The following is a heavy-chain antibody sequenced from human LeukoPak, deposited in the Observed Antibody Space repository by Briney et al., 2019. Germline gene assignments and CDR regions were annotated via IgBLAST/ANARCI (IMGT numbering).Heavy chain of an antibody. D-gene: IGHD3-10*01. CDR1: GSSITSVSHY. CDR2: IYYTGST. J-gene: IGHJ4*02. V-gene: IGHV4-39*07. CDR3: ARDARGYYGSGSYSYYFDY. Sequence: SETLSLTCTISGSSITSVSHYWGWIRQPPGKGLEWIGDIYYTGSTYYNPSLKSRVTISVDRSKNQFSLKLSSVTAADTAVYYCARDARGYYGSGSYSYYFDYWGQGTLVTVSS.